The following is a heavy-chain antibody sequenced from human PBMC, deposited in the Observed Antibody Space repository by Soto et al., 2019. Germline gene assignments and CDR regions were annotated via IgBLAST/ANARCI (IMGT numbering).Heavy chain of an antibody. CDR3: ARSPRSSPYFDY. CDR2: IYPGDHET. Sequence: PGESLKISCRCSGYTFSNFWIALVRHLPGKGLEWMGIIYPGDHETRYSPSFHGKVTISADKSINTAYLQWSSLEASDSAFYYCARSPRSSPYFDYWGQGALVTVSS. CDR1: GYTFSNFW. D-gene: IGHD6-13*01. V-gene: IGHV5-51*01. J-gene: IGHJ4*02.